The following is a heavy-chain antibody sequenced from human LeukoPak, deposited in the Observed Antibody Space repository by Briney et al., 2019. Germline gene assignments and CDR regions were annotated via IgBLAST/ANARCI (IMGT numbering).Heavy chain of an antibody. D-gene: IGHD3-16*02. J-gene: IGHJ6*02. CDR2: IYYSGST. V-gene: IGHV4-30-4*08. CDR3: ARRPQVWGSYRPYYYYYGMDV. CDR1: GGSISSGDYY. Sequence: PSQTLSLTCTVSGGSISSGDYYWSWIRQPPGKGLEWIGYIYYSGSTYYNPSLKSRVTISVDTSKNQFSLKLSSVTAADTAVYYCARRPQVWGSYRPYYYYYGMDVWGQGTTVTVSS.